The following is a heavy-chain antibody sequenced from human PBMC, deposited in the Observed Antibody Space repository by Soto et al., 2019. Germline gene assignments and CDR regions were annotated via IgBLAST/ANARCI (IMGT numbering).Heavy chain of an antibody. V-gene: IGHV1-18*01. CDR2: ISAYNGNT. Sequence: ASVKVSCKASGYTFTSYGISWVRQAPGQGLEWMGWISAYNGNTNYAQKLQGRVTMTTDTSTSTAYMELRSLRAEDTAVYYCAKNVRRVQLERRGNDAFDIWGQGTMVTVSS. J-gene: IGHJ3*02. CDR1: GYTFTSYG. CDR3: AKNVRRVQLERRGNDAFDI. D-gene: IGHD1-1*01.